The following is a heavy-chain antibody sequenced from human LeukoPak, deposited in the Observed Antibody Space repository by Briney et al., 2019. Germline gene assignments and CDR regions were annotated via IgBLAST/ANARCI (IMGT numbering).Heavy chain of an antibody. V-gene: IGHV3-23*01. CDR3: AKRRGEVPTASLDY. CDR2: ISGSGGSP. CDR1: GFTFSGYA. J-gene: IGHJ4*01. D-gene: IGHD2-2*01. Sequence: PGGSLRLSCAASGFTFSGYAMSWVRQAPGKGLEWVSGISGSGGSPSYAGSVKGRFTISRDNSKNTLYLQMNSLRAEDTAMYYCAKRRGEVPTASLDYWGQEPWSPSPQ.